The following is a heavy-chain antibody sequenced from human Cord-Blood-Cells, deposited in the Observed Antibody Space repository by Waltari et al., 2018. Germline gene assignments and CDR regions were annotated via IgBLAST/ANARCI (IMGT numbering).Heavy chain of an antibody. Sequence: QITLKESGPTLVKPKQTLTLTCTFSGFSLSTSGVGVGWIRQPPGKALEWLALIYWNDDKRYSQSLKSRLTITRDTSKNQVDLKMTSMDPVDTAAYYCAHAGSPSSLTGWYFDLWGRGTLVTVSS. CDR2: IYWNDDK. V-gene: IGHV2-5*01. CDR3: AHAGSPSSLTGWYFDL. D-gene: IGHD7-27*01. CDR1: GFSLSTSGVG. J-gene: IGHJ2*01.